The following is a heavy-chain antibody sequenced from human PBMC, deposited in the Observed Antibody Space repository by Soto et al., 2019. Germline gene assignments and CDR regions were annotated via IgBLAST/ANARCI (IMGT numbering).Heavy chain of an antibody. Sequence: GGSLRLSCAASGFTFSSYGMHWVRQAPGKGLEWVAVISYAGNNKYYADSVKGRFNISRDNSKNTLYLEMNSLRAEDTAVYYCAKDPTYSSGSIDYWGQGTLVTVSS. CDR1: GFTFSSYG. V-gene: IGHV3-30*18. CDR3: AKDPTYSSGSIDY. CDR2: ISYAGNNK. J-gene: IGHJ4*02. D-gene: IGHD6-19*01.